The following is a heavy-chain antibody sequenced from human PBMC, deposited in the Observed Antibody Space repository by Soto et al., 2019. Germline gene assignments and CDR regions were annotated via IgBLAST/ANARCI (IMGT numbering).Heavy chain of an antibody. Sequence: ASVKVSCKASGYTFTSYGISWVRQAPGQGLEWMGWISAYNGNTNYAQKLQGRVTMTTDTSTSTAYMELRSLRSDDTAVYYCAREAQGYSYGLNWFDPWGQGTLVTVSS. CDR2: ISAYNGNT. CDR1: GYTFTSYG. D-gene: IGHD5-18*01. CDR3: AREAQGYSYGLNWFDP. J-gene: IGHJ5*02. V-gene: IGHV1-18*01.